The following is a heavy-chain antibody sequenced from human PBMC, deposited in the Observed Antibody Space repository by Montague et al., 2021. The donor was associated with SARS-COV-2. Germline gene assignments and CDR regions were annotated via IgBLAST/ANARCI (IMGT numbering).Heavy chain of an antibody. J-gene: IGHJ6*02. Sequence: SETLSLTCAVYGGSLSGYYWTWIRQSPRKGLEWIGEINHSGSTNYNPSLKSRVTISVDTSKNQFSLKLSSMTAADTAVYYCACGEITTRGLIYYYGMDVWGQGTTVTVSS. CDR2: INHSGST. CDR3: ACGEITTRGLIYYYGMDV. CDR1: GGSLSGYY. D-gene: IGHD4-11*01. V-gene: IGHV4-34*01.